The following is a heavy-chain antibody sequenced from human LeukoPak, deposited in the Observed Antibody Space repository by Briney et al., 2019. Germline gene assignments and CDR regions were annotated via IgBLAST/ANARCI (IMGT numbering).Heavy chain of an antibody. Sequence: ASVKVSCKASGYTFTSYYMHWVRQAPGQGLEWMGIINPSGGSTNYAQTFQGRVTVTGDTSTSTVYMELSSLRSEDTAVYYCARDYSGYDYWGQGTLVTVSS. V-gene: IGHV1-46*01. CDR3: ARDYSGYDY. J-gene: IGHJ4*02. CDR2: INPSGGST. D-gene: IGHD5-12*01. CDR1: GYTFTSYY.